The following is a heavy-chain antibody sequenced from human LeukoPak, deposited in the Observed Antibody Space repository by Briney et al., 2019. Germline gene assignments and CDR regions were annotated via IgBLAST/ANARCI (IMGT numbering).Heavy chain of an antibody. D-gene: IGHD5-24*01. J-gene: IGHJ4*02. CDR2: INPNSGGT. V-gene: IGHV1-2*02. CDR1: GYTFTGYY. Sequence: ASVTVSCKASGYTFTGYYMHWVRQAPGQGLEWMGWINPNSGGTNYVQKFQGRVTMTRDTSISTAYMELSRLRSDDTAVYYCARVATIRKYYFDYWGQGTLVTVSS. CDR3: ARVATIRKYYFDY.